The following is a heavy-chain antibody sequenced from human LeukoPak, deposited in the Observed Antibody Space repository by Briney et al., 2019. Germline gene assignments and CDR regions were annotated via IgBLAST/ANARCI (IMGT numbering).Heavy chain of an antibody. Sequence: SETLSLTCTVSGGSITSSNYYWGWIRQPPGKGLEWIGTIFYSGATYYTPSLKSRVTISVDTSKNQFSLKLSSVTAADAAVYYCARYCGSTSCFLGAFDMWGQGTVVIVSS. J-gene: IGHJ3*02. CDR2: IFYSGAT. CDR1: GGSITSSNYY. D-gene: IGHD2-2*01. CDR3: ARYCGSTSCFLGAFDM. V-gene: IGHV4-39*01.